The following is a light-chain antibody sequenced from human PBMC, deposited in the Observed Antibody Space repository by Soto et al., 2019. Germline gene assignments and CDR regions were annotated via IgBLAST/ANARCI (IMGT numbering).Light chain of an antibody. Sequence: EIVMTQSPATLSVSPGERATLSCRASQSVSSNLAWYQQKPGQAPRLLIDGASTRATGIPARFSGSGSGTEFTLTISSLQSEDFAVYYCQQYNNWLGTFGQGTKVEIQ. CDR1: QSVSSN. CDR3: QQYNNWLGT. V-gene: IGKV3-15*01. J-gene: IGKJ1*01. CDR2: GAS.